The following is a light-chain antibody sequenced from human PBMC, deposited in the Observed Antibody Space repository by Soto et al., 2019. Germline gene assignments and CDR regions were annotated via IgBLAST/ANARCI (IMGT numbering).Light chain of an antibody. Sequence: EIVVTQSPATLSVSPGESATLSCRASQGVSSYLAWYQQKPGQAPRLLIYYTSTWATGFPARFSGSGSGTEFTLTISSLQPEDSATYYCQQRNSYPITFGQGTRLEIK. J-gene: IGKJ5*01. V-gene: IGKV3-15*01. CDR3: QQRNSYPIT. CDR2: YTS. CDR1: QGVSSY.